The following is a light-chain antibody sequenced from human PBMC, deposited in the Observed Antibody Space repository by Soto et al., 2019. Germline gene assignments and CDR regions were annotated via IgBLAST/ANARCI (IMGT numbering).Light chain of an antibody. V-gene: IGLV2-14*01. CDR1: SSDVGGYDS. Sequence: QSALTQPASVSGSPGQSITISCTGTSSDVGGYDSVSWYQQHPGKVPKLMLYEVSNRPSGVSNRFSGSKSGNTASLTISGLHIEDEADYYCSSYTSTSTLVFVGGTKVTVL. CDR2: EVS. J-gene: IGLJ2*01. CDR3: SSYTSTSTLV.